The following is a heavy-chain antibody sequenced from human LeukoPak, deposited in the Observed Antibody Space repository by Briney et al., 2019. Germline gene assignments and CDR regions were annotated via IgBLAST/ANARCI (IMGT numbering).Heavy chain of an antibody. V-gene: IGHV4-39*01. CDR1: GGSISSSSHY. Sequence: SEALSLTCTVSGGSISSSSHYWGWIPQPPGKGLEWIGSIHYSENTYYNPSLKSRVTISVDTSKNQFSLKLSSLTAADTAVYYCVRTAGYFYYWGQGNLVTVSS. CDR3: VRTAGYFYY. CDR2: IHYSENT. D-gene: IGHD6-25*01. J-gene: IGHJ4*02.